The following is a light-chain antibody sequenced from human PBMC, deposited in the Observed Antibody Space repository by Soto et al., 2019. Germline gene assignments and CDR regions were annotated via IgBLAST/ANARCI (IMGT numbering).Light chain of an antibody. J-gene: IGKJ1*01. V-gene: IGKV3-15*01. Sequence: EVVLTQSPGTLSAYPGERVTLSCRASQSVSSSSLAWYQQKPGQAPRLLIYGASTRATGIPARFSGSGSGTEFTLTISSLQSEDFAVYYCQQYNNWPPVTFGQGTKVDNK. CDR1: QSVSSS. CDR2: GAS. CDR3: QQYNNWPPVT.